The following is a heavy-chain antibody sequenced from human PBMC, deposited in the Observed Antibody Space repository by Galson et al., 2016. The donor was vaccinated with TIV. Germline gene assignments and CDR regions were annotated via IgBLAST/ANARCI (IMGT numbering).Heavy chain of an antibody. CDR2: IRAYNGET. Sequence: QSGAEVTKPGASVKVSCKASGYTFTDYGYSWVRQAPGQGLEWMAWIRAYNGETEYAQKFQGRVTLTTDTSTGTAYMELRSLRSDDTAVYYCARGATVTPYSFFDYWGQGTLVTVFS. CDR3: ARGATVTPYSFFDY. D-gene: IGHD4-17*01. V-gene: IGHV1-18*01. J-gene: IGHJ4*02. CDR1: GYTFTDYG.